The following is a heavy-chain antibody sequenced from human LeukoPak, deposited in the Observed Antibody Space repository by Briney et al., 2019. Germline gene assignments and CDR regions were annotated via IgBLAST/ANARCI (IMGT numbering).Heavy chain of an antibody. CDR2: IYNSGST. CDR1: GGSISSGGYY. CDR3: AREYYYDSSGFYSHDAFDI. D-gene: IGHD3-22*01. Sequence: SQTLSLTCTVSGGSISSGGYYWSWIRQHPGKGLEWIGYIYNSGSTYYNPSLKSRLSISVDTSKNQFSLKLSSVTAADTAVYYCAREYYYDSSGFYSHDAFDIWGQGTMVTVSS. V-gene: IGHV4-31*03. J-gene: IGHJ3*02.